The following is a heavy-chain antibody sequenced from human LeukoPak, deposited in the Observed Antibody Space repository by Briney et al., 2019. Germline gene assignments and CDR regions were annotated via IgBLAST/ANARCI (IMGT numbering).Heavy chain of an antibody. Sequence: HPGGSLRLSCAASGFTFSGYGMHWVRQAPGKGLEWVSFIRYDGSNEYYADSVKGRFTISRDKSKNTLSLQMNGLRVEDTAVYYCAKPVALYSSSWPLDYWGQGTLVTVSS. CDR2: IRYDGSNE. V-gene: IGHV3-30*02. CDR3: AKPVALYSSSWPLDY. CDR1: GFTFSGYG. J-gene: IGHJ4*02. D-gene: IGHD6-13*01.